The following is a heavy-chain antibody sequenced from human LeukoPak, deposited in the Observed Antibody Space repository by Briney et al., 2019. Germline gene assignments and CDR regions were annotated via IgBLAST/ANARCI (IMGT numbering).Heavy chain of an antibody. V-gene: IGHV4-30-2*01. D-gene: IGHD3-3*01. CDR3: ARDPGSDFWSGYYEVIAFDI. CDR1: GGSISSGGYS. J-gene: IGHJ3*02. CDR2: IYHSGST. Sequence: SETLSFTCAVSGGSISSGGYSWSWIRQPPGQGLEWIGYIYHSGSTYYNPSLKSRVTMSVDTSKNQFSLKLSSVTAADTAVYYCARDPGSDFWSGYYEVIAFDIWGQGTMVTVSS.